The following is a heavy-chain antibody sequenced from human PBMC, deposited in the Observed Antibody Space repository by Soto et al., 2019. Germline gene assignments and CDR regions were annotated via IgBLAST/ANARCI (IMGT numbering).Heavy chain of an antibody. V-gene: IGHV4-4*02. CDR1: SASIITEQR. Sequence: QMQLQESGPGLVKPSETLSLTCAVSSASIITEQRWTWVRQPPGKGLEWIGEIHHSGSTNNNPSLRRRVPKSVDKSNNQFSLNLISVTAADTALYFCARIFGGYAIDHWGKGTVVIVS. D-gene: IGHD6-19*01. CDR2: IHHSGST. CDR3: ARIFGGYAIDH. J-gene: IGHJ4*02.